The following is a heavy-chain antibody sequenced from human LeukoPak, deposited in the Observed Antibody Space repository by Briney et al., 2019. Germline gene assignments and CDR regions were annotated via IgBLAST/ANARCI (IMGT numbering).Heavy chain of an antibody. V-gene: IGHV3-7*01. CDR3: VRDGGPYYFDY. CDR2: IKQDGSEK. D-gene: IGHD3-16*01. Sequence: GGSLRLSCAASGFTFSRYWMSWVRQAPGKGLEWVANIKQDGSEKYYVDSVKGRFTISRDNAKNSLYLQMNSLRAEDTAVYYCVRDGGPYYFDYWGQGTLVTVSS. J-gene: IGHJ4*02. CDR1: GFTFSRYW.